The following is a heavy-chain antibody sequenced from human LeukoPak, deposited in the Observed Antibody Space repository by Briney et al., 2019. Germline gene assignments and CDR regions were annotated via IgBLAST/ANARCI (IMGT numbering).Heavy chain of an antibody. CDR1: GYTFTTYG. CDR3: ARDGYYDVLTGYLFQH. J-gene: IGHJ1*01. CDR2: ISAYNGNT. D-gene: IGHD3-9*01. V-gene: IGHV1-18*01. Sequence: GASVKVSCKASGYTFTTYGISWVRQAPGQGLEWMGWISAYNGNTNYAQKVQGRVTMTTDTSTSTAYMDLRSLRSDDTAVYYRARDGYYDVLTGYLFQHWGQGTLVTVSS.